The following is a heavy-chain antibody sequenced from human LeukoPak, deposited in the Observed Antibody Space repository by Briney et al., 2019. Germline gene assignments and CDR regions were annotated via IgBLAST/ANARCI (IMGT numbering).Heavy chain of an antibody. CDR2: INTNTGNP. J-gene: IGHJ3*02. CDR1: GYTFTSYA. V-gene: IGHV7-4-1*02. D-gene: IGHD3-9*01. Sequence: ASVKFSCKASGYTFTSYAMNWVRQAPGQGLEWMGWINTNTGNPTYAQGFTGRFVFSLDTSVSTAYLQISSLKAEDTAVYYCARERGRYYDILTGLDAFDIWGQGTMVTVSS. CDR3: ARERGRYYDILTGLDAFDI.